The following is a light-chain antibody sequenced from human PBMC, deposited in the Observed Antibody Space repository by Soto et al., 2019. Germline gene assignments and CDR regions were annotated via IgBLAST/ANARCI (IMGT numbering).Light chain of an antibody. CDR2: DVS. CDR1: RSDIGTYNY. Sequence: QSALTQPASMSGSPGQSITISCTGTRSDIGTYNYLSWYQQHPGKAPRLVISDVSNRPSGVSNRFSGSKSGNTASLTITGHQSEDEADYYCMSYTTTSSFVFGSGTKVTVL. J-gene: IGLJ1*01. CDR3: MSYTTTSSFV. V-gene: IGLV2-14*03.